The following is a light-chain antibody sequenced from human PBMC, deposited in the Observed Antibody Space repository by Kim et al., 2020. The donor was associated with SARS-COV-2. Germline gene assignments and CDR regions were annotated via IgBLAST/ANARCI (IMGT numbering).Light chain of an antibody. Sequence: TLSAFVGDSVHITCRASQSISTWLAWYQQKPGKAPKLLIYGASSLEGGVPSRFSGSGSGTVFTLTISSLQPDDFATYYCQQDNGYFGGGTKVDIK. CDR1: QSISTW. V-gene: IGKV1-5*01. J-gene: IGKJ4*01. CDR3: QQDNGY. CDR2: GAS.